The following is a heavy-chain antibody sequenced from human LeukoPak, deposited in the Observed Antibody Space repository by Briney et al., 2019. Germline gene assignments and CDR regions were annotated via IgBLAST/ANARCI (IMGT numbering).Heavy chain of an antibody. Sequence: GGSLRLSCAASGFAFSSFGMHWVRQAPGKGLEWVAVIWYDGTNKYYADSVKGRFTISRDNPKNTLYLQMNSLRAEDTAVYYCARDPGRGYTYGYGFDYWGQGTLVTVSS. CDR3: ARDPGRGYTYGYGFDY. CDR2: IWYDGTNK. CDR1: GFAFSSFG. D-gene: IGHD5-18*01. J-gene: IGHJ4*02. V-gene: IGHV3-33*01.